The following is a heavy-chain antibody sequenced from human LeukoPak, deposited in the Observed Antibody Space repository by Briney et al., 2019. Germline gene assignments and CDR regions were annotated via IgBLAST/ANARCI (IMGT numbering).Heavy chain of an antibody. J-gene: IGHJ3*02. Sequence: SETLSLTCTVSGGSISSYYWSWIRQPPGKGLEWIGYIYYSGSTNYNPSLKSRVTISLDTSKNQVSLKLNSVTAADTAVYYCARALGAFDIWGQGTMVTVSS. CDR2: IYYSGST. V-gene: IGHV4-59*12. CDR1: GGSISSYY. CDR3: ARALGAFDI.